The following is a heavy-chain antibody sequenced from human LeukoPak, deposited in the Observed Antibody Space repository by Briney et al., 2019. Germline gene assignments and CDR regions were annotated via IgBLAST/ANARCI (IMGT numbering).Heavy chain of an antibody. CDR3: ARLGRGVATIPFDH. CDR1: GGSINSISYN. J-gene: IGHJ4*02. V-gene: IGHV4-39*01. CDR2: IYYSGST. D-gene: IGHD5-12*01. Sequence: SETLSLTCTVYGGSINSISYNWGCIRQPPGKGLEWIGSIYYSGSTYYNPSLKSRVTISVDTSKNQFSLKLSSVTAADTAVYYCARLGRGVATIPFDHWGQGTLVTVSS.